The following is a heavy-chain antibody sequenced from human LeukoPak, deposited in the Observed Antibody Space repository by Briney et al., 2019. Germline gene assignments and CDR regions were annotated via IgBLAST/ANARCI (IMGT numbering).Heavy chain of an antibody. CDR1: VGSISSYY. Sequence: SETLSLTCTVSVGSISSYYWSWIRQPAGKGLEWMGRIYTSGSTNYNPSLKSRVTMSVDTSKNQFSLKLSSVTAADTAVYYCARDFLSGDDTGPPFDPWGQGTLVTVSS. J-gene: IGHJ5*02. CDR2: IYTSGST. CDR3: ARDFLSGDDTGPPFDP. D-gene: IGHD4-17*01. V-gene: IGHV4-4*07.